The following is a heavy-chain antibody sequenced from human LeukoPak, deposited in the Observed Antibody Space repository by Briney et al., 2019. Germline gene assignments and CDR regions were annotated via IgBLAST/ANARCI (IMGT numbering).Heavy chain of an antibody. CDR2: IYYSGST. V-gene: IGHV4-38-2*02. D-gene: IGHD3-22*01. CDR1: GYSISSGYY. J-gene: IGHJ4*02. CDR3: ARDRSYDSSGRSFDY. Sequence: SETLSLTCTVSGYSISSGYYWGWIRQPPGKGLEWIGSIYYSGSTYYNPSLKSRVTISVDTSKNQFSLKLSSVTAADTAVYYCARDRSYDSSGRSFDYWGQGTLVTVSS.